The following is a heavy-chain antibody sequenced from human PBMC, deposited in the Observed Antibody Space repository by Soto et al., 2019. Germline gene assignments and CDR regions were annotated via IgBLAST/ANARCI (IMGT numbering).Heavy chain of an antibody. CDR2: INPKSGGT. V-gene: IGHV1-2*04. D-gene: IGHD3-10*01. CDR3: ARGTPAMVRGVISIRGFDP. CDR1: GYTFTGYY. J-gene: IGHJ5*02. Sequence: QVQLVQSGAEVKKPGASVKVSCKASGYTFTGYYMHWVRQAPGQGLEWMGWINPKSGGTNYAQKFQGWVTMTRDTSISTAYMELSRLRSDDTAVYYCARGTPAMVRGVISIRGFDPWGQGTLVTVSS.